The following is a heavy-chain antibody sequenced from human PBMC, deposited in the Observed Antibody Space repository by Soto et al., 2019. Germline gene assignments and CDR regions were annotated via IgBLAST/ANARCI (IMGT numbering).Heavy chain of an antibody. CDR1: GYTFTGYY. Sequence: QVQLVQSGAEVKKPGASVKVSCKASGYTFTGYYMHWVRQAPGQGLEWMGWINPNSGGTNYAQKFQGRVTMTRDTSISTAYMELSRLRSDDTAVYYCARAYGDYEHYYYGMDVWGQGTTVTVSS. CDR2: INPNSGGT. D-gene: IGHD4-17*01. J-gene: IGHJ6*02. CDR3: ARAYGDYEHYYYGMDV. V-gene: IGHV1-2*02.